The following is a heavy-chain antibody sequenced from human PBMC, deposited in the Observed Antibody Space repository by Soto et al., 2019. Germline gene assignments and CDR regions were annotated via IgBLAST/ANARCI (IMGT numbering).Heavy chain of an antibody. Sequence: ASVKVSCKASGYTFTSYGISWVRQAPGQGLEWMGWISAYNGNTNYAQKLQGRVTMTTDTSTSTAYMELRSLRSDDTAVYYCAREWQWLVRDYYYGMDVWGQGTTVTVSS. CDR2: ISAYNGNT. CDR1: GYTFTSYG. D-gene: IGHD6-19*01. J-gene: IGHJ6*02. V-gene: IGHV1-18*04. CDR3: AREWQWLVRDYYYGMDV.